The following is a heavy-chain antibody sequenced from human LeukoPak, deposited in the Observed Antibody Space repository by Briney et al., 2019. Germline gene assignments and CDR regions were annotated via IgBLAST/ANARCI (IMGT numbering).Heavy chain of an antibody. Sequence: KPGGSLRLSCAASGLSFTNALVTWVRQAPGKGLEWIGHIKRKSDGGTAAYIAPVQGRFTISREDSETTVYLQMNRLKTEDTAVYYCTASGVWGQGTLVTVSS. CDR2: IKRKSDGGTA. V-gene: IGHV3-15*01. CDR3: TASGV. D-gene: IGHD7-27*01. J-gene: IGHJ4*02. CDR1: GLSFTNAL.